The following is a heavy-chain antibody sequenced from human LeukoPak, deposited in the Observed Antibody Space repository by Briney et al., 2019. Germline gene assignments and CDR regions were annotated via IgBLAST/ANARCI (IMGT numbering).Heavy chain of an antibody. D-gene: IGHD3-10*01. V-gene: IGHV3-66*01. CDR2: TYSGDTT. J-gene: IGHJ4*02. CDR1: GFTFSSYE. CDR3: ARERPGSRVLDY. Sequence: GGSLRLSCAASGFTFSSYEMNWVRQTPAKGLEWVSITYSGDTTYYADSVKGRFTISRDNSKNTLYLQMNSLRVEDTAVYYCARERPGSRVLDYWGQGNVVTVSS.